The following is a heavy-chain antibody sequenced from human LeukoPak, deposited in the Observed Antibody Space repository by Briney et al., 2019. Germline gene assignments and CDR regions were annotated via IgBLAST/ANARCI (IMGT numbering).Heavy chain of an antibody. CDR3: ARHSGRYTVSFDY. J-gene: IGHJ4*02. CDR1: SGSFSSSTYY. Sequence: PSETLSLTCTVSSGSFSSSTYYWGWIRQPPGKELEWIGSIHYTGSTSYNPSLKSRVTISVDTSKNQFSLKLSSVTAADTAVYYCARHSGRYTVSFDYWGRGTLVTVSS. CDR2: IHYTGST. V-gene: IGHV4-39*01. D-gene: IGHD3-9*01.